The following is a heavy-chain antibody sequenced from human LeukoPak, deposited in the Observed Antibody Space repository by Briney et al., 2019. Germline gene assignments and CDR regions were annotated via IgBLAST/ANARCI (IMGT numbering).Heavy chain of an antibody. D-gene: IGHD3-10*01. Sequence: PSETLSLTCAVSGGSISSGGYSWSWIRQPPGKGLEWIGEINHSGSTNYNLSLKSRVTISVDTSKNQFSLKLSSVTAADTAVYYCARGRKIDGSGSYYPPYYYYYMDVWGKGTTVTVSS. V-gene: IGHV4-30-2*01. CDR2: INHSGST. J-gene: IGHJ6*03. CDR3: ARGRKIDGSGSYYPPYYYYYMDV. CDR1: GGSISSGGYS.